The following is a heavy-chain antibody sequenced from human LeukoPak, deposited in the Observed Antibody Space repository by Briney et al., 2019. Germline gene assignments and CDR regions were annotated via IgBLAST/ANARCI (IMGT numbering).Heavy chain of an antibody. D-gene: IGHD3-3*01. J-gene: IGHJ4*02. CDR1: GFTFSSYW. CDR2: INSDGSST. V-gene: IGHV3-74*01. CDR3: ARANTIFGVVIRSFDY. Sequence: QPGGYLRLSCAASGFTFSSYWMHWVRQAPGKGLVWVSRINSDGSSTSYADSVKGRFTISRDNAKNTLYLQMNSLRAEDTAVYYCARANTIFGVVIRSFDYWGQGTLVTVSS.